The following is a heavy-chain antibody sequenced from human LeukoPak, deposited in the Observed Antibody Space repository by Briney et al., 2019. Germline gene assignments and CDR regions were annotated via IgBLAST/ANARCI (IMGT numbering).Heavy chain of an antibody. CDR2: FDPEDGET. CDR1: GYTLIELS. Sequence: ASVKVSCKVSGYTLIELSMHWVRQAPGKGLEWMGGFDPEDGETIYAQKFQGRVTMTEDTSTDTAYMELSSLRSEDTAVYYCARRDHTKATGAFDIWGQGTMVTVSS. V-gene: IGHV1-24*01. J-gene: IGHJ3*02. D-gene: IGHD1-26*01. CDR3: ARRDHTKATGAFDI.